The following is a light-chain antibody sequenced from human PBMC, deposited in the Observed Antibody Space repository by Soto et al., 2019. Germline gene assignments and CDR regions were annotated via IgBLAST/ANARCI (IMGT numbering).Light chain of an antibody. Sequence: EIVLTQSQATLSLSPGARATLSCRSSQSVSSYLAWYQQKPGQAPRLLIYNASNRATGIPARFSGSGSGTDFTLTISSLEPEDFAVYYCQQRSNWPRTFGQGTKLEIK. J-gene: IGKJ2*01. CDR3: QQRSNWPRT. CDR2: NAS. V-gene: IGKV3-11*01. CDR1: QSVSSY.